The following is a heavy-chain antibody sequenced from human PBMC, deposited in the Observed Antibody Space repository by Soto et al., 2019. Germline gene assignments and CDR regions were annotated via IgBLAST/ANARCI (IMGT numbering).Heavy chain of an antibody. CDR1: GFTFSNYG. CDR2: LWSDGSNK. CDR3: ARGEAAGPYGMDV. J-gene: IGHJ6*02. V-gene: IGHV3-33*01. D-gene: IGHD6-13*01. Sequence: QAQLVESGGGVVQPGRSLRLSCAASGFTFSNYGMHWVRQPPGKGLEWVAVLWSDGSNKYYAESVKGRFTISRDNSKNTLYLQMDSLRPGDTAVYYCARGEAAGPYGMDVWGQGTTVTVSS.